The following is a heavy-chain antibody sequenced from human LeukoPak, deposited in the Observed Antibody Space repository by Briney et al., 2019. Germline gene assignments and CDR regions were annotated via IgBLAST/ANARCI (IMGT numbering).Heavy chain of an antibody. Sequence: GGSLRLSCAASGFSFSNAWMTWVRQAPGKGLEWVGHIKSKADGGTTDYAAPVKGRFTISRHDSQNTLFLQMNSLKTEDTAVYYCTGGSYAIFDQWGQGTLVTVSS. CDR1: GFSFSNAW. CDR2: IKSKADGGTT. J-gene: IGHJ4*02. D-gene: IGHD3-3*01. CDR3: TGGSYAIFDQ. V-gene: IGHV3-15*01.